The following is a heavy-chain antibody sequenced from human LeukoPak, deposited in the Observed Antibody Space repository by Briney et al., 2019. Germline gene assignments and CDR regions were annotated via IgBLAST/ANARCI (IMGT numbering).Heavy chain of an antibody. V-gene: IGHV4-59*01. J-gene: IGHJ4*02. D-gene: IGHD3-22*01. CDR1: GGSISSYY. CDR3: ARVPYYYDSSGYYEYYFDY. Sequence: SETLSLTCTVSGGSISSYYWSWIRQPPGKGLEWIGHIYYSGSTNYNPSLESRVTISVDTSKNQFSLKLSPVTAADTAVYYCARVPYYYDSSGYYEYYFDYWGQGTLVAVSS. CDR2: IYYSGST.